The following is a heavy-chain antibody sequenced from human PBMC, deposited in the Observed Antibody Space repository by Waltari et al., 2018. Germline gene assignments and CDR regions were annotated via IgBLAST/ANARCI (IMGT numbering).Heavy chain of an antibody. V-gene: IGHV4-59*01. CDR3: ARDQQQLPGGSYYYYYGMDV. CDR2: IYYSGST. J-gene: IGHJ6*02. Sequence: WSWIRQPPGKGLEWIGYIYYSGSTNYNPSLKSRVTISVDTSKNQFSLKLSSVTAADTAVYYCARDQQQLPGGSYYYYYGMDVWGQGTTVTVSS. D-gene: IGHD6-13*01.